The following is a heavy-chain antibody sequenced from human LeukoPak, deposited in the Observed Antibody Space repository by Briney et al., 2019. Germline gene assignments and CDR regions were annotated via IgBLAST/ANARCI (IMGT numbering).Heavy chain of an antibody. CDR1: GGTFSSYA. J-gene: IGHJ3*02. CDR3: AGPVTTGAFDI. Sequence: SVKVSCKAPGGTFSSYAISWVRQAPGQGLEWMGRIIPIFGTANYAQKFQGRVTITTDESTSTAYMELSSLRSEDTAVYYCAGPVTTGAFDIWGQGTMVTVSS. CDR2: IIPIFGTA. V-gene: IGHV1-69*05. D-gene: IGHD4-17*01.